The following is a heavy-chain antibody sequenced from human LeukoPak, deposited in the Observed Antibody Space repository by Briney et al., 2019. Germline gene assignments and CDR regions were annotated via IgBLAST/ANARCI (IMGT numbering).Heavy chain of an antibody. CDR1: GFTFSSYA. CDR3: AEPEGGYYDIRPD. D-gene: IGHD3-22*01. V-gene: IGHV3-23*01. J-gene: IGHJ4*02. Sequence: GGSLRLSCAASGFTFSSYAMSWVRQAPGKGLEWVSAISGSGGGTYYADSVKGRFTISRDNSKNTLYLQMNSLRAEDTAVYYCAEPEGGYYDIRPDWGQGTLVTVSS. CDR2: ISGSGGGT.